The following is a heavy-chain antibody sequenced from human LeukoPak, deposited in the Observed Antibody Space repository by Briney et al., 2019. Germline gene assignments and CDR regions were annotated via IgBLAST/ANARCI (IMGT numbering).Heavy chain of an antibody. V-gene: IGHV4-34*01. CDR2: INHSGST. J-gene: IGHJ4*02. Sequence: SETLSLTCAVYGGSFSGYYWSWIRQPPGKGLEWIGEINHSGSTNYNPSLKSRVSISVDTSKNQFSLKLSSVTAADTDVYYCARAHMYYDYIWGSYRRYYFDYWGQGTLVTVSS. D-gene: IGHD3-16*02. CDR1: GGSFSGYY. CDR3: ARAHMYYDYIWGSYRRYYFDY.